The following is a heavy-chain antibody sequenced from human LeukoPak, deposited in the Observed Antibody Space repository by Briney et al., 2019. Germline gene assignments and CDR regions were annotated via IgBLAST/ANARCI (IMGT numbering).Heavy chain of an antibody. CDR3: ARETFDSSGYDY. CDR2: IYSGGST. Sequence: PGGSLRLSCTASGFTVSSNYMSWVRQAPGKGLEWVSVIYSGGSTYYADSVKGRFTISRDNSKNTLYLQMNSLRAEDTAVYYCARETFDSSGYDYWGQGTLVTVSS. V-gene: IGHV3-53*01. CDR1: GFTVSSNY. D-gene: IGHD3-22*01. J-gene: IGHJ4*02.